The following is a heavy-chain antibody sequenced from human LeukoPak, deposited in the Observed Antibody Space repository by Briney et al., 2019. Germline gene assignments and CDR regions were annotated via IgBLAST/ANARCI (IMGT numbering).Heavy chain of an antibody. CDR1: GYLFTSYW. CDR3: ARRTKGYAFDI. V-gene: IGHV5-51*01. CDR2: IYPGDSGT. Sequence: GGALEISCKGSGYLFTSYWIGWGRQMPGKGLEWMGIIYPGDSGTRYSPSFQGPVTISPDKSISTAYLQWSSLKASDTAMYYCARRTKGYAFDIWGQGTMVTVSS. J-gene: IGHJ3*02.